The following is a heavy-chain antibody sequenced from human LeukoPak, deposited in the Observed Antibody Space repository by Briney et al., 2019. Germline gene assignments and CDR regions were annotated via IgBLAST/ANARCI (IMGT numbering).Heavy chain of an antibody. Sequence: GGSLRLSCAASGLTFSSYSMNWVRQAPGKGLEYVSAISSNGGSTYYANSVKGRFTISRDNSKNTLYLQMGSLRAEDMAVYYCARARELLHPTFDYWGQGTLVTVSS. CDR2: ISSNGGST. D-gene: IGHD1-26*01. CDR3: ARARELLHPTFDY. V-gene: IGHV3-64*01. CDR1: GLTFSSYS. J-gene: IGHJ4*02.